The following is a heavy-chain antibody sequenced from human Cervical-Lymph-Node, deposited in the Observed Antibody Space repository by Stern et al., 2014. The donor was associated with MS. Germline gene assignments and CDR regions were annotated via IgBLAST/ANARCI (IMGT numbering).Heavy chain of an antibody. D-gene: IGHD1-26*01. CDR3: ARDEGGIVGANGFDY. J-gene: IGHJ4*02. CDR1: GYTFTSYG. V-gene: IGHV1-18*01. CDR2: ISAYNGNT. Sequence: LEESGAEVKKPGASVKVSCKASGYTFTSYGISWVRQAPGQGLEWMGWISAYNGNTNYAQKLQGRVTMTTDTSTSTAYMELRSLRSDDTAVYYCARDEGGIVGANGFDYWGQGTLVTVSS.